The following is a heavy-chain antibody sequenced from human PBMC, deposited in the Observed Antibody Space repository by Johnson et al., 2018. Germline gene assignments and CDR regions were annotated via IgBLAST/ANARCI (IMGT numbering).Heavy chain of an antibody. Sequence: QVQLQESGPGLVKPSETLSLTCTVSGGSISSYYWSWIRQPPGKGLEWIGYIYYSGSTNYNPSLKSRVTITVDKSKNQFSLKLSSVTAADPAVDYCARAGVGSTIPGYYYYGMDVWGQGTTVTVSS. CDR1: GGSISSYY. CDR2: IYYSGST. CDR3: ARAGVGSTIPGYYYYGMDV. V-gene: IGHV4-59*01. J-gene: IGHJ6*02. D-gene: IGHD2-2*01.